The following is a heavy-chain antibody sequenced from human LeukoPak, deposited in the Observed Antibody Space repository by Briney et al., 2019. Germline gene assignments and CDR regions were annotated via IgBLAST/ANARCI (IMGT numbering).Heavy chain of an antibody. J-gene: IGHJ3*02. Sequence: GGSLRLSCAASGFTFSSYGMRWVRQAPGKGLEWVAVISYDGSNKYYADSVKGRFTISRDNSKNTLYLQMNSLRAEDTAVYYCAKDPYDSSGYYFPGAFDIWGQGTMVTVSS. CDR1: GFTFSSYG. V-gene: IGHV3-30*18. CDR3: AKDPYDSSGYYFPGAFDI. CDR2: ISYDGSNK. D-gene: IGHD3-22*01.